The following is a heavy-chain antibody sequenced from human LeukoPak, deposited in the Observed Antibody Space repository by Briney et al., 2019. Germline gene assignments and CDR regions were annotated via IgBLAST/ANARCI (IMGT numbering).Heavy chain of an antibody. Sequence: SETLSLTCTVSSASISNDIYFWGWIRQSPGKGLEWIATIYHGTDTYHSPSLKGRVTISKDMSKNQLSLKMASVTAADTAVYYCAAHSWIFGENYWGQGTLVSVSS. CDR1: SASISNDIYF. J-gene: IGHJ4*02. D-gene: IGHD3-3*01. CDR3: AAHSWIFGENY. CDR2: IYHGTDT. V-gene: IGHV4-39*01.